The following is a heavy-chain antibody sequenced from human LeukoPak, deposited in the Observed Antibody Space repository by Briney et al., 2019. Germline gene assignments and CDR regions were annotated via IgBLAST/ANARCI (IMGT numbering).Heavy chain of an antibody. V-gene: IGHV4-4*07. D-gene: IGHD3-16*02. CDR1: GGSISSYY. CDR2: MYTSGST. J-gene: IGHJ3*02. Sequence: SEPLSLTCTVSGGSISSYYWSWIREPAGKGLEWIGRMYTSGSTNYNTSLKCRVNISVDKSKNQFSLQLSSVTAADTAVYYCAGVNDYVWGSFRYPALDAFDIWGQGTMVTVSS. CDR3: AGVNDYVWGSFRYPALDAFDI.